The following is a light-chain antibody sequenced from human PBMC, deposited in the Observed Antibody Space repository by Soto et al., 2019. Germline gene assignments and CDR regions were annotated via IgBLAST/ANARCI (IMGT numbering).Light chain of an antibody. CDR2: GAS. CDR1: QTISNY. J-gene: IGKJ4*01. V-gene: IGKV1-39*01. Sequence: DIQMTQSPSSLSASVGDRVTITCRASQTISNYLSWYQQKPGKAPKLLISGASSLQSGVPSRFSGSGSGTDFTFTISSLQPEDFATYYCQETYDTLTFGGGTKVEIK. CDR3: QETYDTLT.